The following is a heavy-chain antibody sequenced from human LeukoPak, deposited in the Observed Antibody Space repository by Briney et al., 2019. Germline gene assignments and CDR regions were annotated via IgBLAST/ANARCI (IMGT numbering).Heavy chain of an antibody. D-gene: IGHD5-24*01. J-gene: IGHJ4*02. CDR3: ARVMATIGGVDY. V-gene: IGHV5-51*01. CDR2: IYPGASDT. CDR1: GSSFTSYW. Sequence: KISYKGSGSSFTSYWIGWVRPMPGKGVERMGIIYPGASDTRYSPSFQGHVTISADKSISTAYLQWSSLKASDTAMYYCARVMATIGGVDYWGQGTLVTVSS.